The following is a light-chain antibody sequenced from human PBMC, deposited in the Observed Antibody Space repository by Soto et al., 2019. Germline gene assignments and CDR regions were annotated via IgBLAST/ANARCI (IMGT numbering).Light chain of an antibody. CDR3: CSYGGSNNLI. V-gene: IGLV1-40*01. J-gene: IGLJ2*01. Sequence: QSVLTQPPSVSGAPGQRVTISCTGSSSNIGTGYLVHWYQQIPGTAPKLLIYADTNRPSGVPDRFSGSKSGNTASLTVSGLQAEDEAFYSCCSYGGSNNLIFGGGTKLTVL. CDR2: ADT. CDR1: SSNIGTGYL.